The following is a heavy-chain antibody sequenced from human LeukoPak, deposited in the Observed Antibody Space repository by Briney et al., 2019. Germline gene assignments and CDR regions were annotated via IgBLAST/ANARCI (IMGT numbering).Heavy chain of an antibody. D-gene: IGHD2-15*01. V-gene: IGHV4-39*01. J-gene: IGHJ3*02. Sequence: PSETLSLTCSVSGGSISSSNYYWGWIRQPPGKGLEWIGSIYYSGSTYYNPSFKSRVTISVDTSKNQFSLKLSSVTAADTAVYYCARTLVVAVRDAFDIWGQGTMVTVSS. CDR1: GGSISSSNYY. CDR3: ARTLVVAVRDAFDI. CDR2: IYYSGST.